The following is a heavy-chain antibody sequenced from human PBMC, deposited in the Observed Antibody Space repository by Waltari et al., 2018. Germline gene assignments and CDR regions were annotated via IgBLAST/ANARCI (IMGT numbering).Heavy chain of an antibody. J-gene: IGHJ5*02. V-gene: IGHV4-59*01. CDR2: IYYSGST. D-gene: IGHD2-2*01. CDR3: ARAVVVPAAMTGNWFDP. CDR1: GGSISSYY. Sequence: QVQLQESGPGLVKPSETLSLTCTVSGGSISSYYWSWIRQPPGKGLEWVGYIYYSGSTNHNPSLKSRVTISVDTSKNQFSLKLSSVTAADTAVYYCARAVVVPAAMTGNWFDPWGQGTLVTVSS.